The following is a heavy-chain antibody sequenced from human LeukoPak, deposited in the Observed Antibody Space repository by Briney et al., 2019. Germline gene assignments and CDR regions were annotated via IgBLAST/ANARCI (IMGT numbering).Heavy chain of an antibody. CDR2: IIPILGIA. V-gene: IGHV1-69*04. Sequence: SVKVSCKASGGTFSSYAISWVRQAPGQGLEWMGRIIPILGIANYAQKFQGRVTITADKSTSTAYMELSSLRSEDTAVYYCARAPYYYDSSGYLFYYYGMDVWGQGTTVTVSS. D-gene: IGHD3-22*01. CDR3: ARAPYYYDSSGYLFYYYGMDV. J-gene: IGHJ6*02. CDR1: GGTFSSYA.